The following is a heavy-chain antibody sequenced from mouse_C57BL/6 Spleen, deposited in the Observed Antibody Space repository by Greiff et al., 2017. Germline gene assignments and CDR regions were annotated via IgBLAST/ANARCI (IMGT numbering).Heavy chain of an antibody. CDR2: IYPGDGDT. Sequence: VQRVESGPELVKPGASVKISCKASGYAFSSSWMNWVKQRPGKGLEWIGRIYPGDGDTNYNGKFKGKATLTADKSSSTAYMQLSSLTSEDSAVYFCARSTMNAMDYWGQGTSVTVSS. CDR3: ARSTMNAMDY. CDR1: GYAFSSSW. J-gene: IGHJ4*01. D-gene: IGHD2-4*01. V-gene: IGHV1-82*01.